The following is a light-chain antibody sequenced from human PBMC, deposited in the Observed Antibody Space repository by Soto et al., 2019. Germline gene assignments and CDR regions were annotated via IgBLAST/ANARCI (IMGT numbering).Light chain of an antibody. J-gene: IGLJ2*01. CDR2: EVF. V-gene: IGLV2-18*02. CDR3: CSYTSSDVI. CDR1: SSDVGSYNR. Sequence: QSALTQPPSVSGSPGQSVTISCTGTSSDVGSYNRVSWYQQSPGTAPKLMIYEVFNRPSGVPDRFSGSKSGNTASLTISGLQAEDESNYYCCSYTSSDVIFGGGTKVTVL.